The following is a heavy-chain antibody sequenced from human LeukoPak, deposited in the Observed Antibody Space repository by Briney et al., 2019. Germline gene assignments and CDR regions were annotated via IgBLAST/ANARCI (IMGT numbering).Heavy chain of an antibody. CDR1: GYTFTGYY. D-gene: IGHD2-2*01. CDR3: ARDPFVYCSSTSCYSGDY. V-gene: IGHV1-2*02. Sequence: ASVKVSCKASGYTFTGYYMHWVRQAPGQGLEWMGWINPNSGGTNYAQKFQGRVTMTRDTSISTAYMELSRLRSDDTAVYYCARDPFVYCSSTSCYSGDYWGQGTLVTVSS. J-gene: IGHJ4*02. CDR2: INPNSGGT.